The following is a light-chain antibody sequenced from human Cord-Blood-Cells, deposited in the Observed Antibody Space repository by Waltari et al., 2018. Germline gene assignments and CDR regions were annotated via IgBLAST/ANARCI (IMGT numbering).Light chain of an antibody. V-gene: IGLV2-23*01. CDR2: EGS. CDR1: RSDVGRCNL. Sequence: QSALTQPAPVSRSPGQSLPISCTGTRSDVGRCNLVSWYQQHPGKAPKLMIYEGSKRPSGVSNRFSGSKSGNTASLTISGLQAEDEADYYCCSYAGSSTLVFGGGTKLTVL. J-gene: IGLJ3*02. CDR3: CSYAGSSTLV.